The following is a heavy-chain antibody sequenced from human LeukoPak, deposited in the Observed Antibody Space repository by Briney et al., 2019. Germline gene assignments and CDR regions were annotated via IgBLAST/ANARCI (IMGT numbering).Heavy chain of an antibody. CDR1: GGSISTYSYY. J-gene: IGHJ3*01. D-gene: IGHD5-18*01. CDR3: ARNPRNRYGYDAFDV. Sequence: SETLSLTCTVSGGSISTYSYYWGWIRQPPGKGLEWIGSIYYSGSTYYNPSLKSRVTISVDTSKNQFSLRLSSVTATDTAVYYCARNPRNRYGYDAFDVWGQGTMVTVSS. V-gene: IGHV4-39*01. CDR2: IYYSGST.